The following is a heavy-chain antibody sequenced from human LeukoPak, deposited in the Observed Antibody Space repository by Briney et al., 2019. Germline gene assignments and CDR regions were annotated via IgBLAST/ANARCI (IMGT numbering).Heavy chain of an antibody. CDR2: ISSDGSST. J-gene: IGHJ6*02. Sequence: GGSLRLSCAASGFTFSTYWMHWVRQAPGKGLVWLSRISSDGSSTNYADSVKGRFTISRDNAENTLYLQMNSLRAEDTAVYYCARDRGYSMDVWGQGTTVTVSS. CDR1: GFTFSTYW. CDR3: ARDRGYSMDV. V-gene: IGHV3-74*01. D-gene: IGHD3-16*02.